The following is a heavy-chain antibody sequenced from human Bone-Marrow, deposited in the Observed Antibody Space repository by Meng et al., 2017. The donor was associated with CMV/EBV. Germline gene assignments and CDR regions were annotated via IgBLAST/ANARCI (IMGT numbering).Heavy chain of an antibody. D-gene: IGHD1-26*01. V-gene: IGHV3-7*01. CDR2: IKQDGSEK. J-gene: IGHJ4*02. CDR3: GPSWA. CDR1: GFTFRTYW. Sequence: GGSLKISCAASGFTFRTYWMSWVRQAPGKGLEWVANIKQDGSEKYYVDSVKGRFTISRDNAKSSLYLQMNSLRAEDTAVYYCGPSWAWGQGTLVTVSS.